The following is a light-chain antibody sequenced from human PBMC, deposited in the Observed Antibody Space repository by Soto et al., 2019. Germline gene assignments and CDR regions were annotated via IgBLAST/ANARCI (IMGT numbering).Light chain of an antibody. Sequence: HSALTQRPSASGAPGQSVTLSLTGTSSGFGCYNYVSWYQQHPCKAPKLMIYEVSKRPSGVPDRFSGSKSGNTASLTVSGLQAEDEADDYCSSYAGRNNLYVFGTGTKVTVL. CDR2: EVS. J-gene: IGLJ1*01. CDR3: SSYAGRNNLYV. V-gene: IGLV2-8*01. CDR1: SSGFGCYNY.